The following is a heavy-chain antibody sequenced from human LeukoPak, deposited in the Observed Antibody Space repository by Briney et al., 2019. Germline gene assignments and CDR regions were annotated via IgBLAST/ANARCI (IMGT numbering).Heavy chain of an antibody. CDR2: ISSSSSYI. V-gene: IGHV3-21*01. J-gene: IGHJ4*02. CDR3: ARRGLDIVVVPAALDY. D-gene: IGHD2-2*01. Sequence: PGGSLRLSCAASGFTFSSYSMNWVRLAPGKGLEWVSSISSSSSYIYYADSVKGRFTISRDNAKNSLYLQMNSLRAEDTAVYYCARRGLDIVVVPAALDYWGQGTLVTVSS. CDR1: GFTFSSYS.